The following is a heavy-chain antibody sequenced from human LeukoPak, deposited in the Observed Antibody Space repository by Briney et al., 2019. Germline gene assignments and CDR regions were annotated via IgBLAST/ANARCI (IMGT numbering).Heavy chain of an antibody. CDR1: GFPFSAYA. J-gene: IGHJ4*02. D-gene: IGHD3/OR15-3a*01. CDR2: IRGSGDPA. Sequence: PGGSLRLSCVASGFPFSAYAMSWVRQAPTKGLEWVSGIRGSGDPAYYAESVKGRFTVYRDNFRNIVYLQMNSLRAEDTALYYCAKDLSSGTGRGFDHWGQGTLVSVSS. CDR3: AKDLSSGTGRGFDH. V-gene: IGHV3-23*01.